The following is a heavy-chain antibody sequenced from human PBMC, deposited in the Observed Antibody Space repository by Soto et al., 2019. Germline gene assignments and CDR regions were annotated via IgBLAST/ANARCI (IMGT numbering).Heavy chain of an antibody. CDR3: ARDQTWALDY. CDR1: GFTFSSYA. Sequence: PGGSLRLSCAASGFTFSSYAMHWVRQAPGKGLEYVSAISSNGGSTYYANSVKGRFTISRDNSKNTLYLQMGSLRAEDMAVYYCARDQTWALDYWGQGVTVSS. V-gene: IGHV3-64*01. D-gene: IGHD3-16*01. CDR2: ISSNGGST. J-gene: IGHJ4*02.